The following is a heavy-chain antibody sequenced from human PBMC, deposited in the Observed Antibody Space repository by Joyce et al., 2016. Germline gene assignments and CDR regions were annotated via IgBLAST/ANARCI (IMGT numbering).Heavy chain of an antibody. V-gene: IGHV1-2*04. CDR1: GYTFTAYY. D-gene: IGHD2-2*01. Sequence: QVQLVQSGAEVKNLGASVKVSCKASGYTFTAYYLHGVRQAPGQGLEWMGWIEPNSGDTGDAQKFQGWVTMTRDTSITTVYLELSRLRSDDTAVYFCARETLVVRKAFDMWGQGTMVTVSS. J-gene: IGHJ3*02. CDR2: IEPNSGDT. CDR3: ARETLVVRKAFDM.